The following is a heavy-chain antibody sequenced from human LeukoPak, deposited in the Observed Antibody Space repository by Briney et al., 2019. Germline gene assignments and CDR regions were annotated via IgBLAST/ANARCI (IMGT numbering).Heavy chain of an antibody. D-gene: IGHD2-2*01. V-gene: IGHV4-39*01. CDR3: ARPLGYCSSTSCYGDAFDI. CDR1: GGALSSSSDY. CDR2: IYYSGST. J-gene: IGHJ3*02. Sequence: PSETLSLPCTVSGGALSSSSDYWGRIDQPPGHGLEWLGSIYYSGSTYYNLPLRRRLTISLHTSKHQFSLKLNSVTAADTAVYYCARPLGYCSSTSCYGDAFDIWGQGTMVTVSS.